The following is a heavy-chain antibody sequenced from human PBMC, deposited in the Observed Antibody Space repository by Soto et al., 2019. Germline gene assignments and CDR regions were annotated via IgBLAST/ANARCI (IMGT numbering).Heavy chain of an antibody. D-gene: IGHD3-16*01. CDR3: AGGVFWGVITRTRDYYGMDV. CDR1: GYSFTSYW. V-gene: IGHV5-51*01. Sequence: PGESLKISCKGSGYSFTSYWIGWVRQMPGKGLEWMGIIYPGDSDTRYSPYFQGQVTISADKSISTAYLQWSSLKASDTAMYYCAGGVFWGVITRTRDYYGMDVWGQGTTVTVSS. CDR2: IYPGDSDT. J-gene: IGHJ6*02.